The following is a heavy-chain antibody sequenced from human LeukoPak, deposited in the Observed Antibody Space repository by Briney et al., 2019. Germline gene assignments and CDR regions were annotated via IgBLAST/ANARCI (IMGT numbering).Heavy chain of an antibody. CDR3: ARAIPSDYGDYVDY. V-gene: IGHV4-31*03. CDR1: GGSISSGGYY. CDR2: IYYSGST. D-gene: IGHD4-17*01. Sequence: PSQTLSLNCTVSGGSISSGGYYWSWIRQHPGKCMERLGYIYYSGSTYYNPSLKSRVTISVDTSKNQFSLKLSSVTAADTAVYYCARAIPSDYGDYVDYWGQGTLVTVSS. J-gene: IGHJ4*02.